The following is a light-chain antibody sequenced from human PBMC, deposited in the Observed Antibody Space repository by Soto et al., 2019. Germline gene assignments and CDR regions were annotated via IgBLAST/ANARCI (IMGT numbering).Light chain of an antibody. Sequence: EIVLTQSPGTLSLSPGERATLSCRASQSVSSSYLAWYQQKPGQAPRLLIYGASISATGIPDRFSGSGSGTEYTLTISRLEPEDFAVYYCQQYGISPLFTFLPGTKVDNK. J-gene: IGKJ3*01. CDR2: GAS. CDR3: QQYGISPLFT. CDR1: QSVSSSY. V-gene: IGKV3-20*01.